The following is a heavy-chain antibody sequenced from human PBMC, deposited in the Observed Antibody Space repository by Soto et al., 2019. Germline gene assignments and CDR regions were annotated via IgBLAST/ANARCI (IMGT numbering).Heavy chain of an antibody. CDR3: TRQWLLWGPFDY. V-gene: IGHV3-73*01. J-gene: IGHJ4*02. D-gene: IGHD3-3*01. CDR1: GFTFSSYA. Sequence: GGSLRLSCAASGFTFSSYAMSWVRQASGKGLEWVGRIRAKANTYATSYGASVKGRFTISRDDSKNTAYLQMNSLNTEDTAVYFCTRQWLLWGPFDYWGRGSLVTVSS. CDR2: IRAKANTYAT.